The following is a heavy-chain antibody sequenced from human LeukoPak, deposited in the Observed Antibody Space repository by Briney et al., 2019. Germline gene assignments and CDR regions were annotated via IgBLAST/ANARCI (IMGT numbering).Heavy chain of an antibody. Sequence: GGSLRLSCSASGFTFSTYAMSWVRQAPGKGLEWVSTISGSTGTTYYADSVKGRFTISRDNSKNTLYLQMNSLRAEDTAVYYCAKDTIYVVVPAAMDYWGQGTLVTVSS. D-gene: IGHD2-2*01. CDR3: AKDTIYVVVPAAMDY. CDR1: GFTFSTYA. J-gene: IGHJ4*02. V-gene: IGHV3-23*01. CDR2: ISGSTGTT.